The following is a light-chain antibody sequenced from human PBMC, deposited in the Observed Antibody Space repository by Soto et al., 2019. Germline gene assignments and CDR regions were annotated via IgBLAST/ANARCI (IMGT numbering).Light chain of an antibody. CDR2: VAS. J-gene: IGKJ4*01. V-gene: IGKV1D-12*01. Sequence: EIQMTQSTSSVSASVGDRVTITCRASQGISSKLAWYQQKPGKAPELLIYVASSLQSGVPSRFSGTGSGTDFTLTISSLQPEDFATYYCQQTDSFPLTFGGGTKVDIK. CDR1: QGISSK. CDR3: QQTDSFPLT.